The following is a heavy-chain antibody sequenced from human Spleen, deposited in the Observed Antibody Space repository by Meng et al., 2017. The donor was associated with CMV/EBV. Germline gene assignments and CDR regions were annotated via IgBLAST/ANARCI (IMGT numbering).Heavy chain of an antibody. J-gene: IGHJ4*02. V-gene: IGHV3-33*06. CDR3: VKDYYDF. Sequence: SLRLSCAASGFTFKSYSMYWVRQAPGKGLEWVAVIWHDASGQFYADSVKGRFTISRDNSKNTLYLQMNNLRVEETATYYCVKDYYDFWGQGTLVTVSS. CDR2: IWHDASGQ. D-gene: IGHD3-22*01. CDR1: GFTFKSYS.